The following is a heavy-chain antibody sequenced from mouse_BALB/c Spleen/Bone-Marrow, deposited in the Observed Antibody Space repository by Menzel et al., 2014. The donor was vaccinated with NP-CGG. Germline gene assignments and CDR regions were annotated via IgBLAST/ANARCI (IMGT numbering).Heavy chain of an antibody. D-gene: IGHD2-2*01. CDR3: ARRVYGSQVFDV. J-gene: IGHJ1*01. Sequence: EVKVVESGGGLVQPGGSRKLSCAASGFTFSSFGMHWVRQAPEKGLEWVAYISGGSSTIYYADTVKGRFTISRDNPKNTLFLQMTSLRSEDTAMYYCARRVYGSQVFDVRGAGTTVTVSS. V-gene: IGHV5-17*02. CDR1: GFTFSSFG. CDR2: ISGGSSTI.